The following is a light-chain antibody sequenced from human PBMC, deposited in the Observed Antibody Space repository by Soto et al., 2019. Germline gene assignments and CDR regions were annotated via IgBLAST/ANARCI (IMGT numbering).Light chain of an antibody. J-gene: IGKJ3*01. Sequence: DIQMTQSPSSLSASVGDRVTITCRASQGINNYLAWYQQVPGKVPKLLIYAASTLQSGVPFRFSGSRSGTEFTLTISSLQPEDVATYYCQKYSSAPVTFGHGTKVDIK. CDR1: QGINNY. V-gene: IGKV1-27*01. CDR2: AAS. CDR3: QKYSSAPVT.